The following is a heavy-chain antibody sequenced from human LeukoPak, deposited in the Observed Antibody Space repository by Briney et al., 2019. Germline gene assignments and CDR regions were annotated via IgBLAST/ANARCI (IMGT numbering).Heavy chain of an antibody. J-gene: IGHJ4*02. CDR2: ISEDGDT. CDR3: ARVRTAMEIGAY. Sequence: GGSLRLSCAASGFTFGDFAMHWVRQAPGKGLEWVSLISEDGDTYYGDSVKGRFTVSRDNSKNSLYPQMNSLRTEDTGLYYCARVRTAMEIGAYWGQGTLVTVSS. D-gene: IGHD5-18*01. CDR1: GFTFGDFA. V-gene: IGHV3-43*02.